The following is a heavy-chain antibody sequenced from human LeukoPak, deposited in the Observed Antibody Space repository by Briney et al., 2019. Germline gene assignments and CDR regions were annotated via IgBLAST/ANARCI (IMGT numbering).Heavy chain of an antibody. J-gene: IGHJ4*02. CDR3: ARDQFYDSSGGGFDY. D-gene: IGHD3-22*01. Sequence: PSETLSLTCAVSGYSISSGYYWGWIRQPPGKGLEWIGSIYHSGSTYYNPSLKSRVTISVDTSKNQFSLKLSSVTAADTAVYYCARDQFYDSSGGGFDYWGQGTLVTVSS. CDR2: IYHSGST. V-gene: IGHV4-38-2*02. CDR1: GYSISSGYY.